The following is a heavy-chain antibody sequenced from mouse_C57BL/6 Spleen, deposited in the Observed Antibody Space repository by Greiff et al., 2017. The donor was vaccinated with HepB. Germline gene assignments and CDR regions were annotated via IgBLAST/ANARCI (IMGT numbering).Heavy chain of an antibody. Sequence: VQLQQSGPELVKPGASVKITCKASGYTLTVYNMDWVKQSHGKSLEWIGDINPNNGGTIYNQKFKGKATLTVDKSSITAYMELRSLTSEDTAVYYCARGGGLRRGAWFAYWGQGTLVTVSA. CDR3: ARGGGLRRGAWFAY. CDR1: GYTLTVYN. V-gene: IGHV1-18*01. J-gene: IGHJ3*01. D-gene: IGHD2-4*01. CDR2: INPNNGGT.